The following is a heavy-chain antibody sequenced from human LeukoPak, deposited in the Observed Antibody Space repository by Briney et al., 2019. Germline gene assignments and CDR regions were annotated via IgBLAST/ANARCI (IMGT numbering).Heavy chain of an antibody. CDR3: ARDPRLSSGYSTGILWYFDL. D-gene: IGHD3-22*01. V-gene: IGHV1-46*01. CDR1: GYTFTNYY. Sequence: ASVKVSCKASGYTFTNYYIHWVRQAPGQGLEWMGIINTSGGSTSYAQKFQGRVTMTRDTPTSSVYMELSSLRSEDTAVYYCARDPRLSSGYSTGILWYFDLWGRGTLVTVSS. CDR2: INTSGGST. J-gene: IGHJ2*01.